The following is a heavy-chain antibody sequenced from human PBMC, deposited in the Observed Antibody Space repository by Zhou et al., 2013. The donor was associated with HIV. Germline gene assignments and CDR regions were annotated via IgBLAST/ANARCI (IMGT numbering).Heavy chain of an antibody. D-gene: IGHD3-9*01. CDR2: IFYSGST. CDR1: GGSISSHY. J-gene: IGHJ4*02. CDR3: ARNFDWSGYYFDY. V-gene: IGHV4-59*11. Sequence: QVQLQESGPGLVKPSETLSLTCTVSGGSISSHYWSWIRQPPGKGLEWIGYIFYSGSTNYNPSLKSRVTISVDTSKNQFSLKLSSVTAADTAVYYCARNFDWSGYYFDYWGQGTLVTVSP.